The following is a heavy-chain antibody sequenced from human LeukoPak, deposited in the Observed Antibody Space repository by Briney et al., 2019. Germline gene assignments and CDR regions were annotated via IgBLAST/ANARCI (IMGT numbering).Heavy chain of an antibody. CDR1: GFTFSSNW. V-gene: IGHV3-74*01. CDR2: INPDGSRT. Sequence: PGGSLRLSCVASGFTFSSNWMHWVRQGPGKGLVWVSRINPDGSRTDYAESVKGRFTISRDSAKNTLSLEMNSLGDEDTAVYYCSRDFNGRNDFWGQGTLVTASS. D-gene: IGHD1-14*01. CDR3: SRDFNGRNDF. J-gene: IGHJ4*02.